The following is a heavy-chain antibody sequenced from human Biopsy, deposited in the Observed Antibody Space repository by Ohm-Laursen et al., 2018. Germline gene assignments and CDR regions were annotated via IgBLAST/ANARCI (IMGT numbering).Heavy chain of an antibody. CDR3: ARHPTGFWFDP. CDR2: IYNSETT. V-gene: IGHV4-39*01. CDR1: GDSISTSTTYY. J-gene: IGHJ5*02. Sequence: TLSLTCTVSGDSISTSTTYYWAWLRQPPGKGLEWIGSIYNSETTFYNPSLKSRVAISVDTSTNQFPLKVSSVTAADTALYYCARHPTGFWFDPWGHGTLVTVSS.